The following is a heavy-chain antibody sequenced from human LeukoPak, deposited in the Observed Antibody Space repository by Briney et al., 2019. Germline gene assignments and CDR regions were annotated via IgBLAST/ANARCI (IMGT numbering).Heavy chain of an antibody. V-gene: IGHV3-7*01. D-gene: IGHD2-15*01. Sequence: GGSLRFSCAASGFTFTDYWMDWVRQAPGRGLEWVANIKQDGSEKYYVDSVKGRFTISRDNAENSLYLQMDSLRVEDTAVYYCSTAPVNWGQPTLVTVSS. CDR1: GFTFTDYW. CDR3: STAPVN. CDR2: IKQDGSEK. J-gene: IGHJ4*02.